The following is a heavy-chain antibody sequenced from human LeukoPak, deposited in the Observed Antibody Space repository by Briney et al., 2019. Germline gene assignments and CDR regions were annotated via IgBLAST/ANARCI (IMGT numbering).Heavy chain of an antibody. CDR3: ARTTMVRGASPNFDY. Sequence: SVKVSCKASGGTFSSYAISWVRQAPGQGLEWMGGIIPIFGTANYAQKFQGRVTITADKSTSTAYMELSSLRSEDTAVYYCARTTMVRGASPNFDYWGQGTLVTVSS. V-gene: IGHV1-69*06. CDR2: IIPIFGTA. CDR1: GGTFSSYA. J-gene: IGHJ4*02. D-gene: IGHD3-10*01.